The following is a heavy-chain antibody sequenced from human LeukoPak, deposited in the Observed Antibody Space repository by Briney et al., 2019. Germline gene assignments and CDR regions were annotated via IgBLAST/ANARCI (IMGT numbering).Heavy chain of an antibody. CDR2: ISGSGGNT. CDR3: AKKRTYYFDY. CDR1: GFTFSSYA. V-gene: IGHV3-23*01. Sequence: PGGSLRLSCAASGFTFSSYAMSWVRQAPGKGLEWVSAISGSGGNTYYADSVKGRFAISRDNSKNTLYLQMNSLRAEDTAVYYCAKKRTYYFDYWGQGTLVTVSS. J-gene: IGHJ4*02.